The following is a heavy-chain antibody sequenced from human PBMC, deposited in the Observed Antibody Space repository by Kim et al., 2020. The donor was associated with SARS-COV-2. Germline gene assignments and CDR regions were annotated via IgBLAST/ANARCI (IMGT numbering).Heavy chain of an antibody. CDR3: AKDHGSSGWPTFDY. CDR1: GFTFSSYA. D-gene: IGHD6-19*01. V-gene: IGHV3-23*01. J-gene: IGHJ4*02. Sequence: GGSLRLSCAASGFTFSSYAMSWVRKAQGKGLEWVASVNTGGNQYYADSVMGRFTVSRDNAENALYLQMNSLRVEDTALYYCAKDHGSSGWPTFDYWGQGTQVTVSS. CDR2: VNTGGNQ.